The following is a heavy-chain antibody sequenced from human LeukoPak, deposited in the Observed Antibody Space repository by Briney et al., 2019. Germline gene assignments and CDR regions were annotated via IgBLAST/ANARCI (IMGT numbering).Heavy chain of an antibody. Sequence: ASVKVSCKASGYTFSGYYMHWVRQAPGQGLEWMAWINPNSGGTDYAQKFQGRVTMTRDTSISTAYMELSRLRSDDTAVYYCASGDRVTMLRGGNIGYFDYWGQGTLVTVSS. J-gene: IGHJ4*02. CDR3: ASGDRVTMLRGGNIGYFDY. D-gene: IGHD3-10*01. CDR1: GYTFSGYY. V-gene: IGHV1-2*02. CDR2: INPNSGGT.